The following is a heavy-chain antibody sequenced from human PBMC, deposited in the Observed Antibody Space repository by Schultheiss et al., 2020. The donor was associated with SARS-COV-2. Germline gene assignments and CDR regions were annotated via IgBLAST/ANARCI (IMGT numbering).Heavy chain of an antibody. CDR3: ARAPGPSPVGATGYFDY. V-gene: IGHV3-74*01. D-gene: IGHD1-26*01. Sequence: GGSLRLSCAASGFTFSSYWMHWVRQAPGKGLVWVSRINSDGSSTSYADSVKGRFTISRDNSKNTLYLQMNSLRAEDTAVYYCARAPGPSPVGATGYFDYWGQGTLVTVS. J-gene: IGHJ4*02. CDR2: INSDGSST. CDR1: GFTFSSYW.